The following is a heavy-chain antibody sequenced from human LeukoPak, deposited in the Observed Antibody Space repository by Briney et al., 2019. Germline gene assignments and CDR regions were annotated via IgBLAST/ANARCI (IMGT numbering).Heavy chain of an antibody. Sequence: GGSLRLSCAASGFTFSSYEMNWVRQAPGKGLEWVSGISGSGDTTYYADSVKGRFTISRDNSKNTLYLQMNSLRAEDTAVYYCARSPKPQVFYFDYWGQGTLVTVSS. CDR3: ARSPKPQVFYFDY. V-gene: IGHV3-23*01. CDR2: ISGSGDTT. J-gene: IGHJ4*02. CDR1: GFTFSSYE.